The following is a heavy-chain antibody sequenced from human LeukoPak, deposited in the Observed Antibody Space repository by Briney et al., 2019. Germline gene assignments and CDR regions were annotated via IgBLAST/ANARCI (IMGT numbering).Heavy chain of an antibody. Sequence: GGSLRLSCAASGFTFDDYAMHWVRQVPGKGLEWVSLISGDGGSTYYADSVKGRFTISRDNSKNTLYLQMNSLRAEDTAVYYCARDRGDYYYFDYWGQGTLVTVSS. CDR1: GFTFDDYA. J-gene: IGHJ4*02. CDR3: ARDRGDYYYFDY. CDR2: ISGDGGST. V-gene: IGHV3-43*02. D-gene: IGHD4-17*01.